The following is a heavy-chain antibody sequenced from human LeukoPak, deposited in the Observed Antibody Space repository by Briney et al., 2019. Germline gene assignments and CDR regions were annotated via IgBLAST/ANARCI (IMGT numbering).Heavy chain of an antibody. D-gene: IGHD3-22*01. CDR2: IIPTFGTA. CDR1: GGTFSSYA. CDR3: AREISGSPRYYYYMDV. Sequence: ASVKVSCKASGGTFSSYAISWVRQAPGQGLEWMGRIIPTFGTANYAQKFQGRVTITTDESTSTAYMELSSLRSEDTAVYYCAREISGSPRYYYYMDVWGKGTTVTVSS. J-gene: IGHJ6*03. V-gene: IGHV1-69*05.